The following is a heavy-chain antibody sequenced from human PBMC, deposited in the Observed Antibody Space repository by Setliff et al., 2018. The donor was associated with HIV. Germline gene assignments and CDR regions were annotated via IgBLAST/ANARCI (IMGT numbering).Heavy chain of an antibody. D-gene: IGHD1-1*01. V-gene: IGHV3-23*01. CDR2: ISGNGVST. J-gene: IGHJ4*02. Sequence: GGSLRLSCAASGFIFSDYGMHWVRQAPGKGLEWVSLISGNGVSTYYGDSVKGRFTISRDNSKNTVHLQMNSLRAEDTAIYYCAKPQRDASYFDYWGQGTLVTVSS. CDR3: AKPQRDASYFDY. CDR1: GFIFSDYG.